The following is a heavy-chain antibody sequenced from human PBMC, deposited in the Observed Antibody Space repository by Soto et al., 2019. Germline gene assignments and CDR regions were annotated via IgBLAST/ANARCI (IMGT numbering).Heavy chain of an antibody. Sequence: SETLSLTCAVYGGSFSGYYWSWIRQPPGKGLEWIGEINHSGSTNYNPSLKSRVTISVDTSKNQFSLKLSSVTAADTAVYYCARRRGVSSTMVRGVGAYYMDVWGKGTTVTVSS. J-gene: IGHJ6*03. CDR1: GGSFSGYY. D-gene: IGHD3-10*01. CDR2: INHSGST. V-gene: IGHV4-34*01. CDR3: ARRRGVSSTMVRGVGAYYMDV.